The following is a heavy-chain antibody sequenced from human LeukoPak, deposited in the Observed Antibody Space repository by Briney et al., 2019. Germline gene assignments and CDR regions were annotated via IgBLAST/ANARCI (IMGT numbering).Heavy chain of an antibody. CDR1: GGTFSSYA. Sequence: ASVKVSCKASGGTFSSYAISWVRQAPGQGLEWMGWISAYNGNTNYAQKLQGRVTMTTDTSTSTAYMELRSLRSDDTAVYYCARVRFGSYPFGYWGQGTLVTVSS. CDR2: ISAYNGNT. J-gene: IGHJ4*02. V-gene: IGHV1-18*01. D-gene: IGHD1-26*01. CDR3: ARVRFGSYPFGY.